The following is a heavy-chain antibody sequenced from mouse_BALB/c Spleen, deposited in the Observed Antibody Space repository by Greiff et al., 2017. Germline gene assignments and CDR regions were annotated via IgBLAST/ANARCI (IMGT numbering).Heavy chain of an antibody. D-gene: IGHD2-4*01. CDR1: GYTFTDYA. CDR3: ARQATMITGGSFDY. J-gene: IGHJ2*01. CDR2: ISTYYGDA. V-gene: IGHV1S137*01. Sequence: QVQLQQSGAELVRPGVSVKISCKGSGYTFTDYAMHWVKQSHAKSLEWIGVISTYYGDASYNQKFKGKATMTVDKSSSTAYMELARLTSEDSAIYYCARQATMITGGSFDYWGQGTTLTVSS.